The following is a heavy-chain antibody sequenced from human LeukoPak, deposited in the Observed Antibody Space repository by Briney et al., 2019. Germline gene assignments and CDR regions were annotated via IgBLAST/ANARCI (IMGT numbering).Heavy chain of an antibody. CDR1: GFTVRSNY. CDR3: ARADYDYVWGQPGFYFDY. V-gene: IGHV3-53*01. CDR2: IYSGGST. Sequence: PGGSLRLSCAASGFTVRSNYMNWVRQAPGKGLEWVSVIYSGGSTYYADSVKGRFTISRDNSKNTLYLQMNSLRAEDTAVYYCARADYDYVWGQPGFYFDYWGQGTLVTVSS. J-gene: IGHJ4*02. D-gene: IGHD3-16*01.